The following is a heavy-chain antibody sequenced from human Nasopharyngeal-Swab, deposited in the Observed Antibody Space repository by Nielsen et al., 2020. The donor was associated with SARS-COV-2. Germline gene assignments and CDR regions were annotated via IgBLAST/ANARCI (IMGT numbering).Heavy chain of an antibody. V-gene: IGHV4-4*07. CDR2: IYTSGST. D-gene: IGHD3-3*01. J-gene: IGHJ3*02. CDR1: GGSISSYY. CDR3: ARGPEYYDFWSGYPGNAFDI. Sequence: SETLSLTCTVSGGSISSYYWSWIRQPAGKGLEWIGRIYTSGSTNYNPSLKSRVTMSVDTSKNQFSLKLSSVTAADTAVYSCARGPEYYDFWSGYPGNAFDIWGQGTMVTVSS.